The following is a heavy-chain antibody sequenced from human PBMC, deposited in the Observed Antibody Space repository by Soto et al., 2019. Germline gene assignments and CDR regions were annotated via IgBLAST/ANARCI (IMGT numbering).Heavy chain of an antibody. D-gene: IGHD3-16*01. Sequence: ASVKVSCKASGYTFTSYAMHWVRQAPGQRLEWMGWINAGNGNTKYSQKFQGRVTITRDTSASTAYMELSSLRSEDTAVYYCARGRPRGGDYYYYYGMDVWGQGTTVTVS. J-gene: IGHJ6*02. CDR3: ARGRPRGGDYYYYYGMDV. V-gene: IGHV1-3*01. CDR1: GYTFTSYA. CDR2: INAGNGNT.